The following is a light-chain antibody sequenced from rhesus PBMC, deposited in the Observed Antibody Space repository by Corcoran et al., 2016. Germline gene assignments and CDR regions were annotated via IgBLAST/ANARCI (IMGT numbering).Light chain of an antibody. V-gene: IGKV1-38*01. Sequence: DIQLTQSPSSLSASVGDRVTITCRASQDISIYLAWYQQKSGKAPKLLIYDASNLQSGVPSRFSGSGSGTDFTLSISSLQPEDFAAYYCLQHNSYPYSFGQGTKVEIK. CDR1: QDISIY. J-gene: IGKJ2*01. CDR2: DAS. CDR3: LQHNSYPYS.